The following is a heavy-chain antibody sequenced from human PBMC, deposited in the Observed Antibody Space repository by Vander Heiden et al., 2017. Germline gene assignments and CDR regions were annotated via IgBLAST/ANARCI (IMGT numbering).Heavy chain of an antibody. Sequence: EVQLVEYGGGLVKPGGCLRLSCAASGSTFSSYRMNWVRQAPGKGLEWLSSISSRSRYTYYADAVKGRFTISRDNAKNSMYLQMKRMRAEDTAVYYFARDRSSGYDGGDYWGQGTMVTVSS. CDR2: ISSRSRYT. V-gene: IGHV3-21*01. D-gene: IGHD5-12*01. CDR3: ARDRSSGYDGGDY. CDR1: GSTFSSYR. J-gene: IGHJ4*02.